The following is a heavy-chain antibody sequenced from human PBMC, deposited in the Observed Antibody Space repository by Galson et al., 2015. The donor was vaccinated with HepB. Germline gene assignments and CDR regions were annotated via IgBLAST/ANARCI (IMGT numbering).Heavy chain of an antibody. D-gene: IGHD3-3*01. Sequence: SLRLSCAASGFTFSNAWMSWVRQAPGKGLEWVGRIKSKTDGGTTDYAAPVKGRFTISRDDSKNTLYLQMNSLKTEDTAVYYCTTDLTAAYYDFWSGYYRRMDVWGQGTRVTVSS. CDR1: GFTFSNAW. CDR2: IKSKTDGGTT. J-gene: IGHJ6*02. V-gene: IGHV3-15*01. CDR3: TTDLTAAYYDFWSGYYRRMDV.